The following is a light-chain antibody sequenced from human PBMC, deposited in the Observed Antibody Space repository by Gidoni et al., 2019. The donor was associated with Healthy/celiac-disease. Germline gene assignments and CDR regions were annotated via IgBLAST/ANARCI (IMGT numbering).Light chain of an antibody. J-gene: IGKJ1*01. CDR3: QQYNNWWT. CDR2: GAS. CDR1: QSVSSN. V-gene: IGKV3-15*01. Sequence: EIVMTQSPATLSVSPGERATLSCRASQSVSSNLAWYQPKPGQAPRLLIYGASTRAHGLPAKFRGRGSGTEFTLTIHSLPSEYFAVYYCQQYNNWWTFGQGTKVEIQ.